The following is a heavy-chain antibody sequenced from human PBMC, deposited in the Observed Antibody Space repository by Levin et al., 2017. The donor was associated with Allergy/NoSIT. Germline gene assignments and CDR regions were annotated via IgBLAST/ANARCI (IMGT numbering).Heavy chain of an antibody. CDR1: GFTFSSYA. CDR3: ARTRCSSTSCYADYYGMDV. J-gene: IGHJ6*02. CDR2: ISYDGSNK. Sequence: GGSLRLSCAASGFTFSSYAMHWVRQAPGKGLEWVAVISYDGSNKYYADSVKGRFTISRDNSKNTLYLQMNSLRAEDTAVYYCARTRCSSTSCYADYYGMDVWGQGTTVTVSS. V-gene: IGHV3-30*04. D-gene: IGHD2-2*01.